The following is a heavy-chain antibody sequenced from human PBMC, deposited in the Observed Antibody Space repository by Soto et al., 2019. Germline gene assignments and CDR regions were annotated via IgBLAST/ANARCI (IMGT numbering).Heavy chain of an antibody. CDR2: IIPIFGTV. CDR1: GGTFSNYP. CDR3: ARGNHRWLQLWYFDL. J-gene: IGHJ2*01. Sequence: ASVKVSCKASGGTFSNYPISWVRQAPGQGLEWMGGIIPIFGTVNYAQKFQGRVTITADESTSTAYMGLSSLRSEDTAVYYCARGNHRWLQLWYFDLWGRGTLVTVSS. D-gene: IGHD5-12*01. V-gene: IGHV1-69*13.